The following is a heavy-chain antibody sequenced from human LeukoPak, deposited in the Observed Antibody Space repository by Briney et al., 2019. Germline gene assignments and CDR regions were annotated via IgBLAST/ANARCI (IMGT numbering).Heavy chain of an antibody. D-gene: IGHD3/OR15-3a*01. CDR3: ARGFSWTGDYYYYGMDV. V-gene: IGHV3-30-3*01. CDR2: ITYDGSNK. CDR1: GFTFSTHA. J-gene: IGHJ6*02. Sequence: GGSLRLSCAAAGFTFSTHAMHWVRQAPGKGLEWVAVITYDGSNKNYADSVKGRFTISRDNSKNTLYVQMNSLRAEDTAVYYCARGFSWTGDYYYYGMDVWGQGTTVTVSS.